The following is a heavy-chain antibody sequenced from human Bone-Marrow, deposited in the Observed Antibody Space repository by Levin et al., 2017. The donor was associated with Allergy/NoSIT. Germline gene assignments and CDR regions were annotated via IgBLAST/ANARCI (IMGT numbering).Heavy chain of an antibody. J-gene: IGHJ4*02. V-gene: IGHV1-8*01. CDR2: MNPNSGNT. D-gene: IGHD6-25*01. CDR3: ARAIRYQRRNEY. CDR1: GYTFSNYD. Sequence: ASVKVSCKTSGYTFSNYDITWVRQAAGQGLEWMGWMNPNSGNTGYAQKFRGRVSMTSDSSITTAYMELSSLESEDTAVYYCARAIRYQRRNEYWGQGTLVTVSS.